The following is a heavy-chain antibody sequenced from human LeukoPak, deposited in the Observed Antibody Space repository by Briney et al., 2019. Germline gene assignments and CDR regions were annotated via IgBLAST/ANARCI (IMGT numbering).Heavy chain of an antibody. J-gene: IGHJ4*02. CDR2: ISAYNGNK. D-gene: IGHD3-3*01. V-gene: IGHV1-18*01. Sequence: ASVKVSCKASGYTFTSYGISWVRQAPGQGLEWMGWISAYNGNKNYAQKLQGRVTMTTDTSTSTAYMELRSLRSDDTAVYYCARARGGITIFGVVTDYSFDYWGQGTLVTVSS. CDR1: GYTFTSYG. CDR3: ARARGGITIFGVVTDYSFDY.